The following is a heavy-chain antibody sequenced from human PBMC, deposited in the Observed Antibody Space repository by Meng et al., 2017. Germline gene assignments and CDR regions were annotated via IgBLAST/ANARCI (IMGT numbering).Heavy chain of an antibody. CDR3: ARDRSMGGASDDY. V-gene: IGHV3-30*01. CDR2: ISYDGSNK. D-gene: IGHD3-16*01. J-gene: IGHJ4*02. CDR1: GFTFSSYA. Sequence: QGQLGETGGGVVQPGRSLRLSCAASGFTFSSYAMHWVRQAPGKGLEWVAVISYDGSNKYYADSVKGRFTISRDNSKNTLYLQMNSLRAEDTAVYYCARDRSMGGASDDYWGQGTLVTVSS.